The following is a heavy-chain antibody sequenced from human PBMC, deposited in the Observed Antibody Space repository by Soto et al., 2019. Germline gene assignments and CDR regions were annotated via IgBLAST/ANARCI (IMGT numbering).Heavy chain of an antibody. D-gene: IGHD2-21*02. CDR3: ARQRLLRLKPDFDI. V-gene: IGHV4-39*01. J-gene: IGHJ4*02. Sequence: VSGGSTSDKSYFWGWVRQSPGKGLEWIGSMYYSGSSYYNPSLKSRVAISVDTSKNQFSLKLRSVTAADTAVYFCARQRLLRLKPDFDIWGQGTLVTVSS. CDR2: MYYSGSS. CDR1: GGSTSDKSYF.